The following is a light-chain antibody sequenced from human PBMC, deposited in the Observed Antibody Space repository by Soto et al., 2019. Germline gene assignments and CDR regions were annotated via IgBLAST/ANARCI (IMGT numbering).Light chain of an antibody. CDR3: CSYAGSYSYV. CDR1: SSDVGGYNY. CDR2: DVS. V-gene: IGLV2-11*01. Sequence: QSALTQPRSVSGSPGQSVTISCTGTSSDVGGYNYVSWYQEQPGKAPKLMIYDVSKRPSGVPDRFSGSKSGNTASLTISGFQAEDEADYYCCSYAGSYSYVFGTGTKVTVL. J-gene: IGLJ1*01.